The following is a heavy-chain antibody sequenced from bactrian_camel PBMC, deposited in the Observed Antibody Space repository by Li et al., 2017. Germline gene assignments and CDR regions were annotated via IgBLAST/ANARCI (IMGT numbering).Heavy chain of an antibody. V-gene: IGHV3S1*01. Sequence: HVQLVESGGGLVQPGGSLRLSCAASGFTFSSYYMDWVRQAPGKGLEWVSLINKDGGKRYYGDSVKGRFTVSRDNAKNTIYLQLNSLKTEDTAQYYCGQDPGGYGYYGAPGGFGYWGQGTQVTVS. CDR3: GQDPGGYGYYGAPGGFGY. CDR1: GFTFSSYY. J-gene: IGHJ6*01. D-gene: IGHD5*01. CDR2: INKDGGKR.